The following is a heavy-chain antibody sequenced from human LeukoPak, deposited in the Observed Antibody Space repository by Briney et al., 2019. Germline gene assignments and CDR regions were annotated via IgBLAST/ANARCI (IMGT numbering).Heavy chain of an antibody. CDR1: GDSISSNY. D-gene: IGHD4-17*01. CDR3: ATCRDGFGDYGFTS. CDR2: IYNSGST. J-gene: IGHJ5*02. V-gene: IGHV4-59*01. Sequence: SETLSLTCTVSGDSISSNYWSWIRQSPGKGLEWIGYIYNSGSTKYNPSLKSRVTISVDTSKNLFSLKLTSVTAADTAVYYCATCRDGFGDYGFTSWGQGTLVTVSS.